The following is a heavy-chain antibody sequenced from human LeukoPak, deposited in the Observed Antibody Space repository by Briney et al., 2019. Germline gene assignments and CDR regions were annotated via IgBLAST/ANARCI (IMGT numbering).Heavy chain of an antibody. V-gene: IGHV3-21*01. CDR3: AREGGGGQFDP. CDR2: ITISGSYI. D-gene: IGHD2-15*01. CDR1: GFTVSSNY. J-gene: IGHJ5*02. Sequence: GGSLRLSCAASGFTVSSNYMNWVRQAPGKGLEWVSSITISGSYIYYAESVKGRFTISRDNAKSSLYLQMNSLRAEDTAVYYCAREGGGGQFDPWGQGTLVTVSS.